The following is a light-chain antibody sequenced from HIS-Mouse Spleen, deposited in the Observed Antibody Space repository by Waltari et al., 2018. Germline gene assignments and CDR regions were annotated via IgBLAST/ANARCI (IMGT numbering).Light chain of an antibody. CDR3: QSYDSSLSGVV. J-gene: IGLJ2*01. CDR2: GNR. Sequence: QSVLTQPPSVSGAPGQRVTISCTGSSSNIGAGYDVHWYQQLPGTAPKLLIYGNRHRPSGFPDRFSGSKSGTSASLAITGLQAEDEADYYCQSYDSSLSGVVFGGGTKLTVL. V-gene: IGLV1-40*01. CDR1: SSNIGAGYD.